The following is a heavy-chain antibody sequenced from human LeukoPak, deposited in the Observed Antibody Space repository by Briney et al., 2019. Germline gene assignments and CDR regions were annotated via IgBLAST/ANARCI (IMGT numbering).Heavy chain of an antibody. CDR2: ISDGGVT. Sequence: SDTLSLTCNVSGGSISTYYWSWIGQPPEKGLEWSGYISDGGVTSYNPSLKGRVTISVDSPKNRFSLRSTSLTAVDTALYYCARHGGTLDYFDYWGPGSLVTVSS. CDR1: GGSISTYY. D-gene: IGHD1-26*01. CDR3: ARHGGTLDYFDY. J-gene: IGHJ4*02. V-gene: IGHV4-59*08.